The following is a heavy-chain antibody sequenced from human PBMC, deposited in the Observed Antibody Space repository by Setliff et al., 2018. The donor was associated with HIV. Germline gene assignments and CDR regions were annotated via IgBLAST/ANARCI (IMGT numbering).Heavy chain of an antibody. Sequence: GESPKISCKALDYTFTTYWIAWVRQMPGEGLEWMGIIYPDDSDIRYNPSFQNQITISADKSIATAYLHLNNLKASDTATYYCARRDGRSMNAFQIWGPGTMVTVSS. CDR2: IYPDDSDI. CDR1: DYTFTTYW. V-gene: IGHV5-51*01. J-gene: IGHJ3*01. CDR3: ARRDGRSMNAFQI. D-gene: IGHD2-21*01.